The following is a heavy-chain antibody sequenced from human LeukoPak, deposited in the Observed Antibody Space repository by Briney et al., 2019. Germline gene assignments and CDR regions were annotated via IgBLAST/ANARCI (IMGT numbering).Heavy chain of an antibody. J-gene: IGHJ4*02. CDR3: TKDSRWLQLYIRGAYFDF. D-gene: IGHD5-24*01. V-gene: IGHV3-9*01. Sequence: GGSLTLSCAASGFSFDEYAMHWVRQGPGKGLEWVAGVSWISNSIGYADSVKGRFTISRDNAKNYLYLQMNSLRPEDTALYYCTKDSRWLQLYIRGAYFDFWGQGTLVTVSS. CDR1: GFSFDEYA. CDR2: VSWISNSI.